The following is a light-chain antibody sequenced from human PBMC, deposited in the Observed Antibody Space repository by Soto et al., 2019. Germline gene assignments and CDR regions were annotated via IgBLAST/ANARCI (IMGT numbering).Light chain of an antibody. CDR2: DAS. CDR3: QQRSSWPAIT. CDR1: QDVSRY. V-gene: IGKV3-11*01. J-gene: IGKJ5*01. Sequence: EIVLTQSPVTLSLSPGERVTLSCRASQDVSRYLAWYQQKPGLAPRLLIYDASNGATGIPARFSGSGSGTDFTLTISSLEPEDFAVYYCQQRSSWPAITFCQRTRLEIK.